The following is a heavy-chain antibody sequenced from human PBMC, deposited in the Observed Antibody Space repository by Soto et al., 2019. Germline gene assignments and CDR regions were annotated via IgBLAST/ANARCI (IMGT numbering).Heavy chain of an antibody. CDR2: IYYSGST. D-gene: IGHD1-26*01. V-gene: IGHV4-59*01. Sequence: SDTLSLTCTVSGGSISSYYWSWIRQPPGKGLEWIGYIYYSGSTNYNPSLKSRVTISVDTSKNQFSLKLSSVTAADTAVYYCARVPDSGSYYGEPYYFDPWGQGTLVTVSS. J-gene: IGHJ4*02. CDR3: ARVPDSGSYYGEPYYFDP. CDR1: GGSISSYY.